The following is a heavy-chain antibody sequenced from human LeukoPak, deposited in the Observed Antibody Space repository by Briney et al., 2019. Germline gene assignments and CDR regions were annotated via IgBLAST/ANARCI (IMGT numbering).Heavy chain of an antibody. D-gene: IGHD1-14*01. V-gene: IGHV4-38-2*02. Sequence: SETLSLTCTVSGYSISSGYFWGWIRQPPGKGLEWIGSFYHSGITYYNPSLKSRVTISVEMSKNQFSLKLSSVTAADTAVYYCARDWSGTKTTFDLWGQGTLVTVSS. CDR2: FYHSGIT. J-gene: IGHJ5*02. CDR1: GYSISSGYF. CDR3: ARDWSGTKTTFDL.